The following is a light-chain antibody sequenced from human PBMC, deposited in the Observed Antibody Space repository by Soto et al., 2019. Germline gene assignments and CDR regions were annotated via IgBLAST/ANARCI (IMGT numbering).Light chain of an antibody. CDR2: EAS. J-gene: IGKJ4*01. CDR3: QERSNWPSLS. CDR1: QSVSDY. V-gene: IGKV3-11*01. Sequence: EIVLTQSPATLSLSPGQRATLSCKASQSVSDYIAWYQQKPGQAPRLLIYEASIRATGVPARFSGSGSGTDFTLTISSLGPEDFAVYYCQERSNWPSLSFGGGTKVEIK.